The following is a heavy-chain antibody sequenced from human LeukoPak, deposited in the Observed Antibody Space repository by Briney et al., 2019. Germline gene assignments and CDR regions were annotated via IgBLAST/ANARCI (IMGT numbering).Heavy chain of an antibody. CDR1: GGSISSGSYY. J-gene: IGHJ6*02. V-gene: IGHV4-61*02. CDR3: ARGRGQYSSSPMDYYYYGMDV. D-gene: IGHD6-6*01. CDR2: IYTSGST. Sequence: PSETLSLTCTVSGGSISSGSYYWRWLRQPAGKGLEWIGRIYTSGSTNYNPSLKSRVTISVDTSKNQFSLKLSSVTAADTAVYYCARGRGQYSSSPMDYYYYGMDVWGQGTTVTVSS.